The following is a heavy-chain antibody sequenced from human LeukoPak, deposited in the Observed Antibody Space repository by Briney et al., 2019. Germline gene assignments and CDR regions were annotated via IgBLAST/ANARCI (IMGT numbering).Heavy chain of an antibody. Sequence: GGSLRLSCVASGFTFSNLAMGWVRQAPGKGLEWVSVISDSGGTTYYADSVKGRFTISRDNSRDTLYLQMNSLRVEDTAVYYCAKDARRSSGWYFFDHWGQGTLVTVSS. CDR1: GFTFSNLA. CDR2: ISDSGGTT. J-gene: IGHJ4*02. V-gene: IGHV3-23*01. CDR3: AKDARRSSGWYFFDH. D-gene: IGHD6-19*01.